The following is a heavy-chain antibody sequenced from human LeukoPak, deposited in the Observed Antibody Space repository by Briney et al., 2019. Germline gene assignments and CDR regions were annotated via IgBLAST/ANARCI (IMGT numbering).Heavy chain of an antibody. CDR3: ARASWYGAFDI. V-gene: IGHV4-38-2*02. J-gene: IGHJ3*02. Sequence: SETLSLTCTVSGYSISSGYYWGWIRQPPGKGLEWIGSIYHSGSTNYNPSLKSRVTISVDTSKNQFSLKLSSVTAADTVVYYCARASWYGAFDIWGQGTMVTVSS. CDR1: GYSISSGYY. CDR2: IYHSGST. D-gene: IGHD6-13*01.